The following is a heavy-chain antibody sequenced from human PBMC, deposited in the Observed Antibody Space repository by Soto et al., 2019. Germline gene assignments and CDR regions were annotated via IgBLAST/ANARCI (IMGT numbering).Heavy chain of an antibody. CDR3: TRRIAVAGTYYLDY. CDR2: IKSISDGETT. CDR1: GFTFSHAW. V-gene: IGHV3-15*07. J-gene: IGHJ4*02. Sequence: LLVESGGGFVQPGGSLRLSCVASGFTFSHAWMDWVRQAPGKGLEWVGRIKSISDGETTNYAASVAGRFTISRDDSKNTLFLHVNSLKTEDTGLYYCTRRIAVAGTYYLDYWGQGTLVTVSS. D-gene: IGHD6-19*01.